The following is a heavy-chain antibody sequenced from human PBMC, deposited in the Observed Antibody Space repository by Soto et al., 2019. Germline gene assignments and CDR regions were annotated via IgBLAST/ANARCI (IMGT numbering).Heavy chain of an antibody. V-gene: IGHV3-53*02. J-gene: IGHJ4*02. CDR2: IYRSGST. CDR3: ARDPGGSHDY. Sequence: EVQLVETGGGLIQPGGSLRLSCTASGFNVSSNYMSWVRQAPGRGLEWVSYIYRSGSTYYADSVKGRFTIFRDNSKNTLYLQMNSLRAVDTAIYYCARDPGGSHDYWGQGTLVTVSS. D-gene: IGHD3-10*01. CDR1: GFNVSSNY.